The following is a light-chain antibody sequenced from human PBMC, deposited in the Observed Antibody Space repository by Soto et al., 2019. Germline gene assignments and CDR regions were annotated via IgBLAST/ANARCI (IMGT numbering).Light chain of an antibody. V-gene: IGKV3-15*01. Sequence: EIVRTQSPATLSVSPGERATLSCRASQSVSGNLAWYQQKPGQAPRLLIYGASTRATGIPARFSGSGSGTEFTLIISSLQSEDFAVYYCQQYNNWPPFTFGPGTKVDIK. CDR3: QQYNNWPPFT. CDR2: GAS. CDR1: QSVSGN. J-gene: IGKJ3*01.